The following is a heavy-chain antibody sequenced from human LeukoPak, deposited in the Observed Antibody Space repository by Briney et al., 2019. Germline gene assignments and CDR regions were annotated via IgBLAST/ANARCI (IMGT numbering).Heavy chain of an antibody. CDR1: GFTFSSYW. D-gene: IGHD5-18*01. CDR2: IKKDGSEK. V-gene: IGHV3-7*01. Sequence: PGGSLRLSCAASGFTFSSYWMSWVRQAPGKGLEWVAKIKKDGSEKYYVDSVKGRFTISRDNAKTSLSLQMNSLSPGDTAVYYCTRHLSGVTGYTYGRGIDYWGQGTLVTVSS. J-gene: IGHJ4*02. CDR3: TRHLSGVTGYTYGRGIDY.